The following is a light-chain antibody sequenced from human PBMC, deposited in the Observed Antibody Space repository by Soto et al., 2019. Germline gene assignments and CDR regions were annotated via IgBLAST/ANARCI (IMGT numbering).Light chain of an antibody. CDR1: SGSIASNY. Sequence: NFMLTQPHSVSESPGKTVTISCTRSSGSIASNYVQWYQQRPGSSPTTVIYEDNQRPSGVPDRFSGSIDSSSNSASLTISGLKTEDEADYCQSYDSSNWVFGGGTKLTVL. J-gene: IGLJ3*02. V-gene: IGLV6-57*01. CDR3: QSYDSSNWV. CDR2: EDN.